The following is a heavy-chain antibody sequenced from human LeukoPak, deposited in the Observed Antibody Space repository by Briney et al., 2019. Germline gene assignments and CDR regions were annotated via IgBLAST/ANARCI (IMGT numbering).Heavy chain of an antibody. J-gene: IGHJ3*02. Sequence: PGGSLRLSCAASGFTFSSYGMHWVRQAPGKGLEWVAFIRYDGSNKYYTDSVKGRFTISRDNSKNTLYLQMNSLRAEDTAVYYCASKYKLGYCSGGSCYAVGAFDIWGQGTMVTVSS. D-gene: IGHD2-15*01. CDR1: GFTFSSYG. CDR3: ASKYKLGYCSGGSCYAVGAFDI. V-gene: IGHV3-30*02. CDR2: IRYDGSNK.